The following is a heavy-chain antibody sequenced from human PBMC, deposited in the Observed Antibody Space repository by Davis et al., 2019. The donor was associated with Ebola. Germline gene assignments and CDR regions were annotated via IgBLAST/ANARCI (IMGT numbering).Heavy chain of an antibody. CDR1: GITFRGSA. Sequence: GGSLRLSCAAPGITFRGSAMHWVRQASGKGPEGVGRIRSKANSYATAYAASVKGRFTISRDDSKNTAYLQMNSLKTEDTAVYYCTPRFDYWGQGTLVTVSS. V-gene: IGHV3-73*01. CDR3: TPRFDY. J-gene: IGHJ4*02. CDR2: IRSKANSYAT.